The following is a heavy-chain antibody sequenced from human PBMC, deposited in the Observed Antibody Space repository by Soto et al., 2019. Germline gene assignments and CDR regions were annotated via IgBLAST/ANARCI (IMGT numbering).Heavy chain of an antibody. J-gene: IGHJ6*02. V-gene: IGHV1-18*01. D-gene: IGHD3-22*01. CDR1: GYSNSGYG. Sequence: VSVKVSFKASGYSNSGYGITWVRHAPGQGLEWLGWISPYNDDTKYAQRLQGRVTMTTDTSTRTAYMDIRGLRSDDTAIYYCARGGYYDSSGARNYHYYGMDVWGQGTTVTVSS. CDR2: ISPYNDDT. CDR3: ARGGYYDSSGARNYHYYGMDV.